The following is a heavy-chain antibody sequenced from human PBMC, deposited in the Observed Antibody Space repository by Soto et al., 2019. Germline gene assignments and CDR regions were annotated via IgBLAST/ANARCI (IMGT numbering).Heavy chain of an antibody. V-gene: IGHV4-30-4*01. CDR1: GGSISSGDYY. CDR3: ARLGYSYGYSWFDP. Sequence: PSETLSLTCTVSGGSISSGDYYWSWIRQPPGKGLEWIGYIYYSGSTYYNPSLKSRVTISVDTSKNQFSLKLSSVTAADTAVYYCARLGYSYGYSWFDPWGHGTLVPVSS. CDR2: IYYSGST. D-gene: IGHD5-18*01. J-gene: IGHJ5*02.